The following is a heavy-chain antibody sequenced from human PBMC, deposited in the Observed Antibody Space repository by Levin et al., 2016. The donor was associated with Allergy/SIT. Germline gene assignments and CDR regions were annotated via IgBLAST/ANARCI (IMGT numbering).Heavy chain of an antibody. J-gene: IGHJ3*02. Sequence: ASVKVSCKASGYTFTAFYINWVRQAPGQGPEWMGWINPNSGGTKFAQKFEDRVTMTRDTSITTAYMELSSLKSDDTAVYYCASNFDILTGYYNDNAFDIWGQGTMVTVSS. CDR3: ASNFDILTGYYNDNAFDI. CDR2: INPNSGGT. CDR1: GYTFTAFY. V-gene: IGHV1-2*02. D-gene: IGHD3-9*01.